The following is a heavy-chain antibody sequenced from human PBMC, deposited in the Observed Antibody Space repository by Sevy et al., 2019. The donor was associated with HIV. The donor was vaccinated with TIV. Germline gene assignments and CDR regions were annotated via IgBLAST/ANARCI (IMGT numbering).Heavy chain of an antibody. D-gene: IGHD3-22*01. CDR2: IYYSGST. CDR1: GGSIRSSSYY. Sequence: SETLSLTCSVSGGSIRSSSYYWGWIRQPPGKGLEWMGSIYYSGSTYDNPSLKSRVTISVDTSKNQFSLKLSSVTAADTAVYYCARLLYDRSGYYYFNSWGQETLVTVSS. J-gene: IGHJ4*02. CDR3: ARLLYDRSGYYYFNS. V-gene: IGHV4-39*01.